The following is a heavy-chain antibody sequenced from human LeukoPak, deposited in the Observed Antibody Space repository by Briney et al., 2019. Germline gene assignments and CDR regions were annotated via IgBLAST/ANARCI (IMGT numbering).Heavy chain of an antibody. CDR3: RYGSSSGDY. Sequence: PGGSLRLSCAASGFTFSTSWMNWVRHAPGKGPVWVSRINGDGSITTYADSVKGRFTISRDNAKNALSLQMNSLRAEDTAVYYCRYGSSSGDYWGQGTLVTVSS. CDR2: INGDGSIT. CDR1: GFTFSTSW. J-gene: IGHJ4*02. D-gene: IGHD6-6*01. V-gene: IGHV3-74*01.